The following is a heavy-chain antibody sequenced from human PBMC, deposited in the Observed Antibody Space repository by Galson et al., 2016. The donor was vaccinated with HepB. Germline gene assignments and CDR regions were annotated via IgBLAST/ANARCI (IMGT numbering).Heavy chain of an antibody. J-gene: IGHJ6*04. CDR3: ARRRVANWGLMDV. CDR1: GGSISSGGYY. D-gene: IGHD7-27*01. CDR2: IYYSGST. Sequence: TLSLTCTVSGGSISSGGYYWSWIRQHPGKGLEWIGYIYYSGSTYYNPSLKSGVTISVDTSKNQFSLKLNSVTAADTAVYYCARRRVANWGLMDVWGNGTTVTVSS. V-gene: IGHV4-31*03.